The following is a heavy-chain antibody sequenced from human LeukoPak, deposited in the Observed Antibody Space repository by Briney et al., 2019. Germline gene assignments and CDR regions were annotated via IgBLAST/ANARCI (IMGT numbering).Heavy chain of an antibody. V-gene: IGHV3-23*01. Sequence: GGSLRLSCAASGFTFSSYAMSWVRQAPGKGLEWVSLISGSGATIYYADSLKGRFTISRDNFKNTLYLQMNSLRAEDTAVYYCAKDERSSGYFLDYWGQGTLVTVSS. CDR2: ISGSGATI. CDR1: GFTFSSYA. D-gene: IGHD3-22*01. J-gene: IGHJ4*02. CDR3: AKDERSSGYFLDY.